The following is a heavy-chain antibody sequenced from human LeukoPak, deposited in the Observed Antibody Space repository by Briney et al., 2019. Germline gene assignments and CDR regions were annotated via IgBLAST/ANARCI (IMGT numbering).Heavy chain of an antibody. V-gene: IGHV3-11*04. J-gene: IGHJ4*02. D-gene: IGHD3-3*01. CDR3: ASSIFGVVPRVDY. CDR2: ISSSGSTI. CDR1: GFTFSDYY. Sequence: PGGSLRLSCAASGFTFSDYYMSWIRQAPGKGLEWVSYISSSGSTIYYADSVKGRFTISRDNSKNTLYLQMNSLRAEDTAVYYCASSIFGVVPRVDYWGQGTLVTVSS.